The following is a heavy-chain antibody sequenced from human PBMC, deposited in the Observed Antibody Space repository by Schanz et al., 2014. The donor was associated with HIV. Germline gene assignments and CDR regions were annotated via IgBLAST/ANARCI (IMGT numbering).Heavy chain of an antibody. CDR3: VRGDTVFEY. Sequence: QVQLVESGGGVVQPGKSLRLSCAASGFSFSSYGMHWVRQAPGKGLEWVAFISYDGSVKSYVDSVKGRFTISRDDSKNTLYLQMNRLRPEDTAVYYCVRGDTVFEYWGQGTLVTVS. J-gene: IGHJ4*02. V-gene: IGHV3-30*03. CDR2: ISYDGSVK. D-gene: IGHD5-18*01. CDR1: GFSFSSYG.